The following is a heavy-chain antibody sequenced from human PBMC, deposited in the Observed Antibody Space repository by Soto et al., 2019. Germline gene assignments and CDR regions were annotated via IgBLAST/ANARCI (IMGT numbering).Heavy chain of an antibody. D-gene: IGHD2-21*01. V-gene: IGHV4-31*03. CDR2: IYVTGAV. Sequence: SETLSLTCSVSGAALNSGNYYWSWSRQVPGKGLGWIGHIYVTGAVDYNPSLRDRITISQDTSERQFSLNLRLVTAADTAVYYCARLRIATNNYKWFDPWGQGTLVTVSS. CDR3: ARLRIATNNYKWFDP. CDR1: GAALNSGNYY. J-gene: IGHJ5*02.